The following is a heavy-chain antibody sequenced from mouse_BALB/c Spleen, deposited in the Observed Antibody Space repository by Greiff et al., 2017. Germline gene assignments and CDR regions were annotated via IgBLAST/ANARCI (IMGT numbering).Heavy chain of an antibody. J-gene: IGHJ3*01. D-gene: IGHD1-1*01. CDR1: GFSLTSYG. V-gene: IGHV2-9*02. Sequence: VKLQESGPGLVAPSQSLSITCTVSGFSLTSYGVHWVRQPPGKGLEWLGVIWAGGSTNYNSALMSRLSISKDNSKSQVFLKMNSLQTDDTAMYYCARGGSSYDWFAYWGQGTLVTVSA. CDR2: IWAGGST. CDR3: ARGGSSYDWFAY.